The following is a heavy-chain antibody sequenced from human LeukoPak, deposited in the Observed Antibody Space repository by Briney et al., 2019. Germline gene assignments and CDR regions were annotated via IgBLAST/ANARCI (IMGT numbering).Heavy chain of an antibody. CDR2: ISSSGSTI. J-gene: IGHJ4*02. V-gene: IGHV3-48*04. CDR1: GFTFSNYG. D-gene: IGHD3-10*01. CDR3: ASGQDYSFDY. Sequence: PGRSLRLSCAASGFTFSNYGMNWVRQAPGKGLEWVSYISSSGSTIYYAGSVKGRFTISRDNAKNSLYLQMNSLRAEDTAVYYCASGQDYSFDYWGQGTLVTVSS.